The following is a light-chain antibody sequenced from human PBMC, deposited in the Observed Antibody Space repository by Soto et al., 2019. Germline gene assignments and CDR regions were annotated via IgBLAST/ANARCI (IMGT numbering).Light chain of an antibody. J-gene: IGLJ1*01. CDR1: SSDVGGYNY. CDR2: EVS. Sequence: QSVLTQPPSASGSPGQSVTISCAGTSSDVGGYNYVSWYQQYPGKVPKLMIYEVSERPPGVPDRSSGSKSGNPAFLTVSGLQAEDEADYYCHSYADTAYDFGTGTKVTVL. CDR3: HSYADTAYD. V-gene: IGLV2-8*01.